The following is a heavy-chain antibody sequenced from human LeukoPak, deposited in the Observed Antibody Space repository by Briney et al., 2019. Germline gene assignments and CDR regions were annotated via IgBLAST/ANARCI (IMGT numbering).Heavy chain of an antibody. V-gene: IGHV4-4*02. CDR1: GGSISSSNW. CDR3: ARSYYYGSSVKVG. CDR2: IYHSGST. Sequence: PSETLSLTCAVSGGSISSSNWWSWVRQPPGKGLEWIGEIYHSGSTNYNPSLKSRVTISVDKSKNQFSLKLSSVTAADTAVYYCARSYYYGSSVKVGWGQGTLVTVSS. J-gene: IGHJ4*02. D-gene: IGHD3-22*01.